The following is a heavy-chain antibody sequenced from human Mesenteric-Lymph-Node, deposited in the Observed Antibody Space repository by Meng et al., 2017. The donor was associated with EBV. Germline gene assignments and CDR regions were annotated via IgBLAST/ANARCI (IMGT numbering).Heavy chain of an antibody. J-gene: IGHJ4*02. CDR1: GGSSSSGGYS. V-gene: IGHV4-30-2*01. D-gene: IGHD1-26*01. Sequence: ELQGSWSGLVRPSQTFSLTCGVAGGSSSSGGYSWSWIRHAPGKGLEWIGFIYHSGTTYLNPSLRSRVNLSVDTSKNQFSLNLRSVSAADTAIYYCARSAGGDYFDYWGQGTLVTVSS. CDR2: IYHSGTT. CDR3: ARSAGGDYFDY.